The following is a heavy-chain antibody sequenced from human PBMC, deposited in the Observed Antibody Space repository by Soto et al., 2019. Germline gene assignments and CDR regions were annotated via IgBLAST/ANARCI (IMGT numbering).Heavy chain of an antibody. Sequence: QVQLQQWGAGLLKPSETLSLTCAVYGGSFSGYYWSWIRPPPGKGLEWIGEINHRGSTNYNPSLKSRVTIAVDTSKNQFSLKLSSVTAADTAVYYCARGTNWFDPWGQGTLVTVSS. CDR1: GGSFSGYY. J-gene: IGHJ5*02. CDR3: ARGTNWFDP. CDR2: INHRGST. V-gene: IGHV4-34*01.